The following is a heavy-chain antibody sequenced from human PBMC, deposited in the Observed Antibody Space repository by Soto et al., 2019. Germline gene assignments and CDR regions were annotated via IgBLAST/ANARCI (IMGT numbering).Heavy chain of an antibody. Sequence: PGGSLRLSCAGSGFPFGDFAMSWVRQGPGKGLEWISDISVSGGSSDYADSVKGRFTISRDNSKNTLFLQMNSLRGEDTAIYYCAAPRDEYGSGVSWFTYGMDIWGQGTTVTVSS. CDR1: GFPFGDFA. CDR3: AAPRDEYGSGVSWFTYGMDI. D-gene: IGHD3-10*01. J-gene: IGHJ6*02. V-gene: IGHV3-23*01. CDR2: ISVSGGSS.